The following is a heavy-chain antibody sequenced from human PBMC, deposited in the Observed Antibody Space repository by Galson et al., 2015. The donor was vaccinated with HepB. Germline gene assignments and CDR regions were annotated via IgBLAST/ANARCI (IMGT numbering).Heavy chain of an antibody. CDR1: GFTFRSHA. CDR3: ASETDKSGPVFHY. J-gene: IGHJ4*02. CDR2: ILYDGSNE. V-gene: IGHV3-30*04. D-gene: IGHD5-12*01. Sequence: SLRLSCAASGFTFRSHALHWLRQALGKGLEWVAVILYDGSNEYYADSVKGRFTISRDSSKNTVYLQMNSLRTEDTAVYYCASETDKSGPVFHYWGQGTLVTVSS.